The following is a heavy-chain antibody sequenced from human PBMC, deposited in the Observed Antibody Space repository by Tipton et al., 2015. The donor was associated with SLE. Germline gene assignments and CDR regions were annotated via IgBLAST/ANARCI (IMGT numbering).Heavy chain of an antibody. D-gene: IGHD2-2*01. CDR2: IDHSGST. V-gene: IGHV4-34*01. CDR3: ARGCSSSTCEPFYFFGMDV. J-gene: IGHJ6*02. Sequence: TLSLTCSIYGGSFGGYYWSWIRQPPGKGLEWIGEIDHSGSTNSNPSLKSRVSMSVDKSKNQFSLKLSSVTVADTAVYYCARGCSSSTCEPFYFFGMDVWGQGTTVTVSS. CDR1: GGSFGGYY.